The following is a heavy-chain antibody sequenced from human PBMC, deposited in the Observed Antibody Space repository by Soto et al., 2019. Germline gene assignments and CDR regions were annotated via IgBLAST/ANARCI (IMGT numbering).Heavy chain of an antibody. J-gene: IGHJ4*02. CDR1: GSSITAEYY. V-gene: IGHV4-30-4*08. CDR3: ARQPTVTTPRRCLDS. CDR2: ITYPAHT. Sequence: PSEALSLPCTVPGSSITAEYYWTLIRQSPGGWLEWSRYITYPAHTYYNPSLQGRVSVSADTSKTLFSLRMAYVSAADTAVYYCARQPTVTTPRRCLDSWGQGPLVTVSS. D-gene: IGHD4-4*01.